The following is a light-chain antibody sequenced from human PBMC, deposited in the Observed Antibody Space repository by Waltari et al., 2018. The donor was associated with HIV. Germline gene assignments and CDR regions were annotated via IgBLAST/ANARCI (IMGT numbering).Light chain of an antibody. CDR3: SSYAGSNNLV. CDR2: EGT. CDR1: SSDVGGYNF. V-gene: IGLV2-8*01. J-gene: IGLJ2*01. Sequence: QSALTQPPSASGSPGQSVTISCTGTSSDVGGYNFVSWYQQHPGKAPKLMIFEGTKRPAGVPARFSGSKSGNTASLTVSGLQADDEADYYCSSYAGSNNLVFGGGTKLTVL.